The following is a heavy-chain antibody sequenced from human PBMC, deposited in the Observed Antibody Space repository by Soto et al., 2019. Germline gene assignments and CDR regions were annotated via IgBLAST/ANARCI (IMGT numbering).Heavy chain of an antibody. CDR2: ISYDGSNK. CDR3: AKDDGYYYYGMDV. V-gene: IGHV3-30*18. CDR1: GFTFSSYG. J-gene: IGHJ6*02. Sequence: ESGGGVVQPGRSLRLSCAASGFTFSSYGMHWVRQAPGKGLEWVAVISYDGSNKYYADSVKGRFTISRDNSKNTLSLQMSSLRAEDTAVYYCAKDDGYYYYGMDVWGQGTTVTVSS.